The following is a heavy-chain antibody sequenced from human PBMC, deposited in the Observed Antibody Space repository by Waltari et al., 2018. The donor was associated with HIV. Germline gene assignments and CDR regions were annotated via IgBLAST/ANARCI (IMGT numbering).Heavy chain of an antibody. CDR3: ASARETMGVDFDF. Sequence: QVQLVPSGAEVRAPGSSVKVSCKASGGSFTRYSINWVRQAPGQGLEWMGRVIPMSGTAMKAQKFQARVTISADKSTTTAYMELSSLRTEDTAVYYCASARETMGVDFDFWGQGTLVTVSS. CDR2: VIPMSGTA. J-gene: IGHJ4*02. CDR1: GGSFTRYS. D-gene: IGHD3-10*01. V-gene: IGHV1-69*08.